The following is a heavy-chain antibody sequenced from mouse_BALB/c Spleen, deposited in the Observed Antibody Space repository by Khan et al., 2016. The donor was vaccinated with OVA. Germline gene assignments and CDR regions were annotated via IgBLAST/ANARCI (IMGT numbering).Heavy chain of an antibody. J-gene: IGHJ3*01. CDR2: IRYDGDS. CDR1: GYSITSGYF. CDR3: ARGGSSGPAWFTS. D-gene: IGHD3-1*01. V-gene: IGHV3-6*02. Sequence: EVQLQESGPGLVKPSQSLSLTCSVTGYSITSGYFWNWIRQFPGNKLEWMGYIRYDGDSNYNPSLKNRISIIRDTSKNQFFLRLNSVTPEDTATYYCARGGSSGPAWFTSWGQGTLLTVSA.